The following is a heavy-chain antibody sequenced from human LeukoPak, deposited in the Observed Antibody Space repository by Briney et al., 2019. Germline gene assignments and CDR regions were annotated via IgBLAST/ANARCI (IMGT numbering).Heavy chain of an antibody. CDR2: INSDGSST. CDR3: ARVDCSGGSCYFDY. CDR1: GFTFSSYW. V-gene: IGHV3-74*01. J-gene: IGHJ4*02. D-gene: IGHD2-15*01. Sequence: GGSLRLSCAASGFTFSSYWMHWVRQTPGKGLVWVSRINSDGSSTRYADSVKGRFTISRDNAKNTLDLQMSSLRAEYTAVYYCARVDCSGGSCYFDYWGQGTLVTVSS.